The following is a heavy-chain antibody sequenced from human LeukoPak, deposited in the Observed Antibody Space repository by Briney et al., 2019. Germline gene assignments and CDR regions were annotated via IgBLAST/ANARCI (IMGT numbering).Heavy chain of an antibody. D-gene: IGHD6-6*01. CDR2: INHSGST. J-gene: IGHJ4*02. V-gene: IGHV4-34*01. CDR3: ARGRYSSSWDY. CDR1: GGSFSGYY. Sequence: PSETPSLTCAVYGGSFSGYYWSWIRQPPGKGLEWIGEINHSGSTNYNPSLKSRVTISVDTSKNQFSLKLSSVTAADTAVYYCARGRYSSSWDYWGQGTLVTVSS.